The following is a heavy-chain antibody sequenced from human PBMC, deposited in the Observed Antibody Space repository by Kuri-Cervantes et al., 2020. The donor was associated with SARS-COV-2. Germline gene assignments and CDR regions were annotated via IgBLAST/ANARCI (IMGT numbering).Heavy chain of an antibody. CDR2: IYYSGST. CDR3: ARAPYYDFWSGYYPPRFDY. J-gene: IGHJ4*02. CDR1: GFTFSSYW. Sequence: SETLSLTCAASGFTFSSYWMSWIRQPPGKGLEWIGYIYYSGSTYYNPSLKSRVTISVDTSKNQFSLKLSSVTAADTAVYYCARAPYYDFWSGYYPPRFDYWGQGTLVTVSS. D-gene: IGHD3-3*01. V-gene: IGHV4-30-4*08.